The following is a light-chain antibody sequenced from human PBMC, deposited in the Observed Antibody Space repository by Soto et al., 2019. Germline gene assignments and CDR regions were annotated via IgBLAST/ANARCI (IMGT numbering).Light chain of an antibody. CDR2: DVS. CDR1: NRDVGGYNY. J-gene: IGLJ1*01. V-gene: IGLV2-14*01. Sequence: QSVLTQPSPLFWSPGQSITFSCTGTNRDVGGYNYVSWYQQHPGKAPRLMIYDVSDRASGVSNRFSGSKSGNTASLTISGLQTEDEADYYCSSYKSGSTPYVFGTGTKVTVL. CDR3: SSYKSGSTPYV.